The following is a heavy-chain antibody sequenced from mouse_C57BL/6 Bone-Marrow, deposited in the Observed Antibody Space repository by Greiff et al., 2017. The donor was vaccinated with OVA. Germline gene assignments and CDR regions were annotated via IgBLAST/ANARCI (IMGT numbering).Heavy chain of an antibody. Sequence: VKLQESGPGLVQPSQSLSITCTVSGFSLTSYGVHWVRQSPGKGLEWLGVIWRGGSTDYNAAFMSRLSITKDNSKSQVFFKMNSLQADDTAIYDCAKNLLYGSSFFDVWGTGTTVTVSS. CDR1: GFSLTSYG. CDR2: IWRGGST. D-gene: IGHD1-1*01. J-gene: IGHJ1*03. V-gene: IGHV2-5*01. CDR3: AKNLLYGSSFFDV.